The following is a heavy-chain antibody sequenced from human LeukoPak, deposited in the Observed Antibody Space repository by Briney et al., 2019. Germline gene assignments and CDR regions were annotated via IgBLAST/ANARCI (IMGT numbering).Heavy chain of an antibody. CDR3: ARDGGPAAIQWADWFDP. Sequence: PSETLSLTCTVSGGSISSYYWSWIRQPAGKGLEWIGRIYTSGSTNYNPSLKSRVTMSVDTSKNQFSLKLSSVTAADTAVYYCARDGGPAAIQWADWFDPWGQGTLVTVSS. CDR2: IYTSGST. D-gene: IGHD2-2*01. V-gene: IGHV4-4*07. J-gene: IGHJ5*02. CDR1: GGSISSYY.